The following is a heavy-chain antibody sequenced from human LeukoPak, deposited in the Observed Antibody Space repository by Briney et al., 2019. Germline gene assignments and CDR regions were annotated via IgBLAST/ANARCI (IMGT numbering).Heavy chain of an antibody. D-gene: IGHD5-24*01. J-gene: IGHJ4*02. CDR1: GGSCDDYY. V-gene: IGHV4-34*01. CDR2: IHPHGIF. CDR3: ARGRDRSKAGDH. Sequence: TSETLSLTCDVSGGSCDDYYCSWIRQPPGKGLEWIGGIHPHGIFYYNSSLMSRVTISIDTSKSQFSLRLTSVTAADTAFYYCARGRDRSKAGDHWGQGSLVTVSS.